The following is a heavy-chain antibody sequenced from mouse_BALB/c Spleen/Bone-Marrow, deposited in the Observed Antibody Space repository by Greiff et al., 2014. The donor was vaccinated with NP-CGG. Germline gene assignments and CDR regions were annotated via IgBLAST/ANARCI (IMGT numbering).Heavy chain of an antibody. Sequence: EVQVVEFGGGLVQPGDSLRLSCATSGFTFSDFYMEWVRQPPGKRLEWIAASRNKAKHYTTEYSASVKGRFIVSRDTSQSILYLQMNALRAEDTAIYYCARDVGYGNYFVYWGQGTLVTVSA. D-gene: IGHD2-10*02. CDR2: SRNKAKHYTT. CDR1: GFTFSDFY. CDR3: ARDVGYGNYFVY. J-gene: IGHJ3*01. V-gene: IGHV7-1*02.